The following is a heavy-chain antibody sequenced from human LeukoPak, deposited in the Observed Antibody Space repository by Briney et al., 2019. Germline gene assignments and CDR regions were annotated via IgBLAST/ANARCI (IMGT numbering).Heavy chain of an antibody. CDR3: AKASADWYFDL. J-gene: IGHJ2*01. CDR1: GFNFNDYA. V-gene: IGHV3-9*03. D-gene: IGHD2-2*01. Sequence: GGSLRLSCAACGFNFNDYAMLWVRQAPGKGLAWVSGISWNSGTVAYADSVKGRFTISRDNSKKSLYLQMNSLRAEDMALYYCAKASADWYFDLWGRGTLVTVSS. CDR2: ISWNSGTV.